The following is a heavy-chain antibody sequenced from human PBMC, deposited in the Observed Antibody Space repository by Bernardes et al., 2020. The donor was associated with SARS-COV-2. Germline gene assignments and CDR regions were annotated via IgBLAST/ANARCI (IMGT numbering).Heavy chain of an antibody. CDR2: VSSSGGST. V-gene: IGHV3-23*01. J-gene: IGHJ6*02. D-gene: IGHD4-17*01. CDR3: AKCRYGDPYYYGIEV. CDR1: GLIFSSYS. Sequence: GGSLRLSCAASGLIFSSYSITWVRQAPGKGLEWVSYVSSSGGSTNYADSVKGRFIISRDNSKDTLYLQMNSLRAEDTAVYYCAKCRYGDPYYYGIEVWGQGTTVNVSS.